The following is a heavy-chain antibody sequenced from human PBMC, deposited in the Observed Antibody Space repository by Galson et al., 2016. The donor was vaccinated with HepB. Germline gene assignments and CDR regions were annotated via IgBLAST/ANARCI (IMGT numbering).Heavy chain of an antibody. CDR2: ISSGSNNT. CDR3: ARDTSSSIRADW. V-gene: IGHV3-21*04. Sequence: SLRLSCAASGFTFSGYSMNWVRQAPGKGLEWVSSISSGSNNTYYADSVKGRFTISRDNAKNTVYLQMNSLRVDDTAVYFCARDTSSSIRADWWGQGTLVTVSS. CDR1: GFTFSGYS. D-gene: IGHD6-19*01. J-gene: IGHJ4*02.